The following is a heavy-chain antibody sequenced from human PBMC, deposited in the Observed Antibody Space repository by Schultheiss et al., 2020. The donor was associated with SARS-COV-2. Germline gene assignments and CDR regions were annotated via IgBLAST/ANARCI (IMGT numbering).Heavy chain of an antibody. CDR3: ARHVGQNLDLPKYYFDY. V-gene: IGHV1-8*01. D-gene: IGHD3/OR15-3a*01. CDR2: ISAYNGDT. Sequence: ASVKVSCKASGYTFTTYDINWVRQATGQGLEWMGWISAYNGDTYYAQKFQGRVTMTRDTSTSTVYMELSSLRSEDTAVYYCARHVGQNLDLPKYYFDYWGQGRLVTVSS. CDR1: GYTFTTYD. J-gene: IGHJ4*02.